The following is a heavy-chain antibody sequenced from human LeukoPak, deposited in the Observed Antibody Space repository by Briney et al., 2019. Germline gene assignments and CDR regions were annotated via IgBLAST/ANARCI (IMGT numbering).Heavy chain of an antibody. J-gene: IGHJ4*02. D-gene: IGHD4-23*01. CDR3: AAYGDNSDFAY. CDR1: GFTLSTYW. V-gene: IGHV3-74*01. CDR2: IYAHGTNT. Sequence: GGSLRLSCAASGFTLSTYWMHWVRHAPGKGLVWVSNIYAHGTNTTYADSVKGRFTISRDSAKNTVFLQMNSLRAEDTAVYYCAAYGDNSDFAYWGQGTLVTVSS.